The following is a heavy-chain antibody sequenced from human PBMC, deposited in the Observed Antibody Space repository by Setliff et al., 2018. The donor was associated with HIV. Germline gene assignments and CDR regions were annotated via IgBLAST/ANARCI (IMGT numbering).Heavy chain of an antibody. Sequence: NPSETLSLTCTVSGGSISSYYWSWIRQPPGKGLEWIGYVFYSGDTNYNPSLKRRVTISVDTSKNQFFLKMRSVTAADTAVYYCARGWLQLGWFDPWGQGTLVTVSS. D-gene: IGHD1-1*01. CDR1: GGSISSYY. CDR3: ARGWLQLGWFDP. V-gene: IGHV4-59*01. CDR2: VFYSGDT. J-gene: IGHJ5*02.